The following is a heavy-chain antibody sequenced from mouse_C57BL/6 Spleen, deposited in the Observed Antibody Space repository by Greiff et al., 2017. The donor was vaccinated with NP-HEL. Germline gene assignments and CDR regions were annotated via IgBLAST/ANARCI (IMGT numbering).Heavy chain of an antibody. V-gene: IGHV1-26*01. CDR3: ARAYGFAY. CDR1: GYTFTDYY. D-gene: IGHD1-1*01. CDR2: INPNNGGT. J-gene: IGHJ3*01. Sequence: EVQLQQSGPELVKPGASVKISCKASGYTFTDYYMNWVKQSHGKSLEWIGDINPNNGGTSYNQKFKGKATLTVDKSSSTAYMELRSLTSEDSAVYYCARAYGFAYWGQGTRVTVSA.